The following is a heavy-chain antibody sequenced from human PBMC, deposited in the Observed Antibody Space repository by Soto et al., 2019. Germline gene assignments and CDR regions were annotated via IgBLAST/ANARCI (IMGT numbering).Heavy chain of an antibody. Sequence: QVQLQESGPGLVKPSQTLSLTCIVSGGSINSGDYYWSWIRQPPGKGLEWIGYIYYSGSTYYNPSLKSRITISVDTSKKQFSLKLSSVTAADTAVYYCARVRLQQRAFDYWGQGTLVTVSS. V-gene: IGHV4-30-4*01. CDR3: ARVRLQQRAFDY. CDR1: GGSINSGDYY. J-gene: IGHJ4*02. CDR2: IYYSGST.